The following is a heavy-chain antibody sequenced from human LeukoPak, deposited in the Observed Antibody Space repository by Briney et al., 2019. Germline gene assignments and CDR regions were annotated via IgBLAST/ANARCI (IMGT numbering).Heavy chain of an antibody. V-gene: IGHV4-59*08. CDR3: ARLTSSQWLIRHRWYFDY. CDR2: IYYSGST. D-gene: IGHD6-19*01. Sequence: SETLSLTCTVSGGSISSYYWSWIRQPPGKGLEWIGYIYYSGSTNYNPSLKSRVTITVDTSKNQFSLKLSSVTAADTAVYYCARLTSSQWLIRHRWYFDYWGQGTLVTVSS. J-gene: IGHJ4*02. CDR1: GGSISSYY.